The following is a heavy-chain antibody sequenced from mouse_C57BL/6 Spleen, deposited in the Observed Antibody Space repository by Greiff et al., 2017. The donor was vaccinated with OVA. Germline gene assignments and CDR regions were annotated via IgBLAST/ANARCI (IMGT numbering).Heavy chain of an antibody. D-gene: IGHD2-3*01. CDR3: ARDDGYYEYAMDY. Sequence: EVQLVESGPGLVKPSQSLSLTCSVTGYSITSGYYWNWIRQFPGNKLEWMGYISYDGSNNYNPSLKNRISITRDTSKNQFFLKLNSVTTEDTATYYCARDDGYYEYAMDYWGQGTSVTVSS. V-gene: IGHV3-6*01. CDR2: ISYDGSN. J-gene: IGHJ4*01. CDR1: GYSITSGYY.